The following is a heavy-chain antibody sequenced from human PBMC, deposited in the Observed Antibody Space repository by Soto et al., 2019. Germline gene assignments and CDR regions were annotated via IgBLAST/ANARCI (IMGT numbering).Heavy chain of an antibody. V-gene: IGHV1-3*01. CDR3: ARAGIGYCSGGSCYAAFDI. J-gene: IGHJ3*02. CDR1: GYTFTSYA. D-gene: IGHD2-15*01. Sequence: ASMKVSRKASGYTFTSYAMHWVRQAPGQRLEWMGWINAGNGNTKYSQKFQGRVTITRDTSASTAYMELSSLRSEDTAVYYCARAGIGYCSGGSCYAAFDIWGQGTMVTVSS. CDR2: INAGNGNT.